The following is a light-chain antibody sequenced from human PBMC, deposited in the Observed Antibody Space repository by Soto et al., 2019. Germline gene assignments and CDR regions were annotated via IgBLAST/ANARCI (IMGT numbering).Light chain of an antibody. CDR2: AAS. CDR3: QQSYSIFWT. J-gene: IGKJ1*01. CDR1: QSISTY. Sequence: DIPMTQSPSSLSASVGDRVTITCRASQSISTYLNWFQQKPGKAPNLLIYAASSLQSGVPSRFSGSGSGTDFTLTISSLQPEDFATYYCQQSYSIFWTFGQGTKVEIK. V-gene: IGKV1-39*01.